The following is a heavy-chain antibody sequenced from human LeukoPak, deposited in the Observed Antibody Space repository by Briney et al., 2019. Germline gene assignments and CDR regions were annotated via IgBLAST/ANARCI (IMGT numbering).Heavy chain of an antibody. D-gene: IGHD5-12*01. V-gene: IGHV3-48*01. Sequence: GGSLRLSCAASGFTFSSYNMNWVRQAPGKGLEWVSYISSSRSTIHYADSVKGRFTISRDNAKNSLYLQMNSLRAEDTAVYYCARGPSGYHNTGGQGTLVTVSS. CDR3: ARGPSGYHNT. J-gene: IGHJ4*02. CDR1: GFTFSSYN. CDR2: ISSSRSTI.